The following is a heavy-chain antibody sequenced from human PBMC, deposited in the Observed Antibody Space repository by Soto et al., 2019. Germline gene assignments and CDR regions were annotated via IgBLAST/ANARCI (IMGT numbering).Heavy chain of an antibody. J-gene: IGHJ6*02. D-gene: IGHD2-2*03. CDR3: ARLNGYCVSTNCHGYYGMDV. Sequence: QLQLQESGPGLVKPSETLSLTCTVSGGPVSSNSYSWGWIRQSPGKGLEWIGTIYSSENTYYNPSLLSRVTISVDTSKNEFSLRLSSVTAADTAVYYCARLNGYCVSTNCHGYYGMDVWGQGTTVTVSS. CDR2: IYSSENT. CDR1: GGPVSSNSYS. V-gene: IGHV4-39*01.